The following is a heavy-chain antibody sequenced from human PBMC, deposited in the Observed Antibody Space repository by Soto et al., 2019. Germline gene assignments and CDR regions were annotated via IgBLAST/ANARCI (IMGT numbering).Heavy chain of an antibody. Sequence: VQLVESGGGLVQPGTSLRLSCAASGFTFSTHGMHWVSQAPGKGLEWVAMISHAGSEKYYVDSVKGRITISRDISKNTMFLQMERLRAEDTDVYSCAKDWGGTGWYNWFDPWGQGTLVTVSS. CDR1: GFTFSTHG. CDR2: ISHAGSEK. V-gene: IGHV3-30*18. J-gene: IGHJ5*02. CDR3: AKDWGGTGWYNWFDP. D-gene: IGHD6-19*01.